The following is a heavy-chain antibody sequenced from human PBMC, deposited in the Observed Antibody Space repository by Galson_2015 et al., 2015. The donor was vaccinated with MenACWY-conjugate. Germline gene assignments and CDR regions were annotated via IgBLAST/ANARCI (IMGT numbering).Heavy chain of an antibody. V-gene: IGHV3-66*01. CDR2: IYAGGST. J-gene: IGHJ4*02. D-gene: IGHD3-16*01. CDR1: GFTVSTNY. CDR3: TRDSWGWGAN. Sequence: SLRLSCAASGFTVSTNYMSWFRQAPGKGLEWVSLIYAGGSTYYTESVKGRFTISRDNTKNTLSLQMNSLRAEDTAVYYCTRDSWGWGANWGQGTLVTVSS.